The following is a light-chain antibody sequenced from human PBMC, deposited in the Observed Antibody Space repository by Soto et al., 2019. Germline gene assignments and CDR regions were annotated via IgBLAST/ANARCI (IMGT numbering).Light chain of an antibody. V-gene: IGKV3-15*01. J-gene: IGKJ1*01. CDR3: QQYNNWPLT. CDR1: QSVSSN. Sequence: IGMPQYPAPLLGLQGERATPSCRASQSVSSNLAWYQQKPGQAPRLLIYGASTRATGIPARFSGSGSGTEFTLTISSLQSEDFAVYYCQQYNNWPLTFGQGTKVDIK. CDR2: GAS.